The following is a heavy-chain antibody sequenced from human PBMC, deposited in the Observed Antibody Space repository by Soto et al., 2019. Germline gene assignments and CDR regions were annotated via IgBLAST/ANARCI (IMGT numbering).Heavy chain of an antibody. CDR1: GSTFSSYA. D-gene: IGHD3-9*01. J-gene: IGHJ1*01. V-gene: IGHV3-23*01. CDR2: ISGSGRIT. CDR3: AKDVHYDIVTGIEYFHH. Sequence: PGGSLRLSCAASGSTFSSYAMSWVRRAPGKGLEWVSGISGSGRITKYADSVKGRFIISRDNFKNTLFLQMNSLRAEDTAVYYCAKDVHYDIVTGIEYFHHWAQGTLVTVSS.